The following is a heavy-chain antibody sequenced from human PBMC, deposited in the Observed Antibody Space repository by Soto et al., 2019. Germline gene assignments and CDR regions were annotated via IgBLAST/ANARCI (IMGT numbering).Heavy chain of an antibody. J-gene: IGHJ4*02. D-gene: IGHD3-22*01. CDR2: IYSGGST. CDR1: GFTVSSNY. CDR3: ARAGDTSGYYTIDY. V-gene: IGHV3-53*01. Sequence: EVQLVESGGGLIQPGGSLRLSCAASGFTVSSNYMSWVRQAPGKGLEWVSVIYSGGSTYYADSVKGRFTISRDNSKNTLYLQMNSLRAEDTAVYYCARAGDTSGYYTIDYWGQGTLVTVSS.